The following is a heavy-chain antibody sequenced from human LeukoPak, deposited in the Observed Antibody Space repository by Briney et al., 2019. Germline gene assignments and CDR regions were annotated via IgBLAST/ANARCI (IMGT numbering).Heavy chain of an antibody. J-gene: IGHJ3*02. CDR2: ISSSGSTI. D-gene: IGHD3-10*01. CDR3: ARPLRFGELTLHDAFDI. CDR1: GFTFSDYY. V-gene: IGHV3-11*04. Sequence: GGSLRLSCAASGFTFSDYYMSWIRQAPGKGLEWVSYISSSGSTIYYADSVKGRFTISRDNAKNSLYLQMNSLRAEDTAVYYCARPLRFGELTLHDAFDIWGQGTMVTVSS.